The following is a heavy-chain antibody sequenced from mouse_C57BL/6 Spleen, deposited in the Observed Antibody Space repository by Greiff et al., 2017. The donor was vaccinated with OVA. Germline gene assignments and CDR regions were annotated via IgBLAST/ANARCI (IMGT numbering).Heavy chain of an antibody. D-gene: IGHD1-2*01. CDR3: ARVDYYGPLDY. Sequence: EVQLQQSGPGLVKPSQSLSLTCSVTGYSITSGYYWNWIRQFPGNKLEWMGYISYDGSNNYNPSLKNRISITRDTSKNQFFLKLNSVTTEDTATYYCARVDYYGPLDYWGQGTTLTVSS. CDR1: GYSITSGYY. V-gene: IGHV3-6*01. J-gene: IGHJ2*01. CDR2: ISYDGSN.